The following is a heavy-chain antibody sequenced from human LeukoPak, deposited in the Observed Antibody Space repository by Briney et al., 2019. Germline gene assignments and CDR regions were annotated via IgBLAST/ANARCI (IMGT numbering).Heavy chain of an antibody. J-gene: IGHJ5*02. CDR2: IYHSGST. V-gene: IGHV4-30-2*01. CDR3: ARGPYGSGSNWFDP. D-gene: IGHD3-10*01. CDR1: GGSISSSSYY. Sequence: PSETLSLTCTVSGGSISSSSYYWGWIRQPPGKGLEWIGYIYHSGSTYYNPSLKSRVTISVDRSKNQFSLKLSSVTAADTAVYYCARGPYGSGSNWFDPWGQGTLVTVSS.